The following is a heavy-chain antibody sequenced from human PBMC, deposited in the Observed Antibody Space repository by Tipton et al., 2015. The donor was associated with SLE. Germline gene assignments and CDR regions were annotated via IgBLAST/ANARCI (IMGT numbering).Heavy chain of an antibody. CDR3: ARARRQPRGYYYYYMDV. CDR1: GYSLTSGYY. CDR2: IYHSDSI. J-gene: IGHJ6*03. V-gene: IGHV4-38-2*02. Sequence: TLSLTCTVSGYSLTSGYYWGWIRQPPGKGLEWIGRIYHSDSIYHNPSLKSRVTISVDTSKNQFSLKLSSVTAADTAVYYCARARRQPRGYYYYYMDVWGKGTTVTVSS.